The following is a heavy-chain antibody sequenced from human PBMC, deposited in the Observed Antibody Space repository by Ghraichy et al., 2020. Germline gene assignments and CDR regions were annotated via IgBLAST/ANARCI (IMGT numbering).Heavy chain of an antibody. J-gene: IGHJ4*02. CDR2: INHSGST. V-gene: IGHV4-34*01. CDR1: GGSFSGYY. CDR3: ARGGYSGSFDY. Sequence: SETLSLTCAVYGGSFSGYYWSWIRQPPGQGLEWIGEINHSGSTNYNPSLKSRVTISVDTSKNQFSLKLSSVTAADTAVYYCARGGYSGSFDYWGQGTLVTVSS. D-gene: IGHD5-18*01.